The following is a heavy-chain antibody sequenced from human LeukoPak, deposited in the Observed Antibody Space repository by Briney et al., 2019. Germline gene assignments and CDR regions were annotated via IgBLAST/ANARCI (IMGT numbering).Heavy chain of an antibody. CDR2: IKQDGSEK. CDR3: ATYCSADGCSSLGGY. Sequence: GGSLRLSCAAPGFAFGNYYMNWVRQAPGKGLDWVANIKQDGSEKNYVDSVKGRFTISRDNAKNSLYLLLNSLRVEDTAVYYCATYCSADGCSSLGGYWGQGTLVTVSS. V-gene: IGHV3-7*01. CDR1: GFAFGNYY. J-gene: IGHJ4*02. D-gene: IGHD2-15*01.